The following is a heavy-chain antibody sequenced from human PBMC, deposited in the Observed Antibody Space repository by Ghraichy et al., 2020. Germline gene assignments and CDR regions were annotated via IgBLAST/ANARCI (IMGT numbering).Heavy chain of an antibody. CDR2: TRHDGSNK. CDR1: GFNLSHYG. CDR3: AKDAESSARYYGGSYIRRRAEYFQH. D-gene: IGHD3-10*01. V-gene: IGHV3-30*02. J-gene: IGHJ1*01. Sequence: GGSLRLSCVASGFNLSHYGMHWVRQAPGKGLEWVAFTRHDGSNKYYGDSVKGRFTISRDNSKNTLYLQMNSLRGEDTAVYYCAKDAESSARYYGGSYIRRRAEYFQHWGQGTLVTVSS.